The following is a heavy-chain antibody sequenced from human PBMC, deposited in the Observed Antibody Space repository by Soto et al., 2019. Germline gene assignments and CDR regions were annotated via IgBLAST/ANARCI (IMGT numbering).Heavy chain of an antibody. CDR3: ARTVTTPERFPDY. CDR2: IYYSGST. V-gene: IGHV4-31*03. Sequence: SETLSLTCTVSGGSISSGGYYWSWIRQHPGKGLEWIGYIYYSGSTYYNPSLKSRVTISVDTSKNQFSLKLSSVTAADTAVYYCARTVTTPERFPDYWGQGTLVTVSS. D-gene: IGHD4-17*01. CDR1: GGSISSGGYY. J-gene: IGHJ4*02.